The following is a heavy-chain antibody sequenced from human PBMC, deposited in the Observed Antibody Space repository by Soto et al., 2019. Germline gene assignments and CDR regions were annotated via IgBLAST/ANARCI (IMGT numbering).Heavy chain of an antibody. CDR1: GYPFTSNR. CDR3: ARPLRDRNFYHGLAV. D-gene: IGHD3-22*01. V-gene: IGHV1-46*01. CDR2: ISPSGGNA. J-gene: IGHJ6*02. Sequence: ASVKVSCKTSGYPFTSNRLSWVRRAPGQGLEWMGWISPSGGNASYAQKFQGRVTMTGDTATSTVYMELSSLRSADTAVYFCARPLRDRNFYHGLAVWGQGTTVTVS.